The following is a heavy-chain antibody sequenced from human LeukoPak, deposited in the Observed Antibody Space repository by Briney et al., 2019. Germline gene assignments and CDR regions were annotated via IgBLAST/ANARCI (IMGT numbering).Heavy chain of an antibody. J-gene: IGHJ4*02. CDR1: GFTFSSYG. V-gene: IGHV3-30*18. CDR3: AKDAAPTYCSGGSCYSWGVDY. CDR2: ISYDGSNR. D-gene: IGHD2-15*01. Sequence: GGSLRLSCAASGFTFSSYGMHWVRQAPGKELEGVAVISYDGSNRYYADSVKGRFTISRDNSKNTLYLKMNSLRAEDTAVYYCAKDAAPTYCSGGSCYSWGVDYWGQGTLVTVSS.